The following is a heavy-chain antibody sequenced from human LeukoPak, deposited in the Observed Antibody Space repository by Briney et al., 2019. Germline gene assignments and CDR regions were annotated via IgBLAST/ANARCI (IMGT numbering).Heavy chain of an antibody. CDR3: ARVSTDSSGYYWPWVDV. CDR1: GFTFSDYY. J-gene: IGHJ6*02. Sequence: GGSLRLSCAASGFTFSDYYMSWIRQAPGKGLEWGSYISSSGSTIYYADSVKGRFTISRDNAKHTLYLQMNSLQAEDTAVYYCARVSTDSSGYYWPWVDVWGQGTTVTVSS. CDR2: ISSSGSTI. V-gene: IGHV3-11*01. D-gene: IGHD3-22*01.